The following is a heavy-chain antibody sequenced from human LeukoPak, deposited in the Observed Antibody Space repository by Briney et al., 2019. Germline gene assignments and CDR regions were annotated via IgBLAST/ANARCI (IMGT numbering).Heavy chain of an antibody. CDR1: GFTFSSYW. Sequence: TGGSLRLSCAASGFTFSSYWMHWARQAPGKGLVWVSRINGDGSSTSYADSVKGRFTISRDNAKNTLYLQMNSLRAEDTAVYYCARGYSSSYRIDYWGQGTLVTVSS. J-gene: IGHJ4*02. CDR2: INGDGSST. CDR3: ARGYSSSYRIDY. D-gene: IGHD6-6*01. V-gene: IGHV3-74*01.